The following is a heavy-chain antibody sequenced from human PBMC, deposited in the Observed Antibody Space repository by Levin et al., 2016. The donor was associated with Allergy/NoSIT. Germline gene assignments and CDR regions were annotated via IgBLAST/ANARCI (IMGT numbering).Heavy chain of an antibody. CDR1: GGSIGSYS. D-gene: IGHD3-16*01. V-gene: IGHV4-59*01. J-gene: IGHJ4*02. CDR3: ARGGGRSWGSAGYFDY. CDR2: IYYSGST. Sequence: SETLSLTCTVSGGSIGSYSWSWIRQPPGKGLEWIGYIYYSGSTNYNPSLRSRVTISVDTSKNQFSLKLSSVTAADTAVYYCARGGGRSWGSAGYFDYWGQGTLVTVSS.